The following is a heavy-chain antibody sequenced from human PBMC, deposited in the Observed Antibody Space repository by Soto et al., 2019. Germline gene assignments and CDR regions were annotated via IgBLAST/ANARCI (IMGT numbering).Heavy chain of an antibody. J-gene: IGHJ5*02. D-gene: IGHD6-13*01. CDR3: ARYGQMMKPNKNWYQRGANWFDP. V-gene: IGHV1-2*04. Sequence: ASVKVSCKASGYTFTGYYMHWVRQAPGQGLEWMGWLNPNSGGTNYATKFQGWVTMTRDTSISTAYMELRRLRYDDTAVYYCARYGQMMKPNKNWYQRGANWFDPWGQGTLVTVSS. CDR1: GYTFTGYY. CDR2: LNPNSGGT.